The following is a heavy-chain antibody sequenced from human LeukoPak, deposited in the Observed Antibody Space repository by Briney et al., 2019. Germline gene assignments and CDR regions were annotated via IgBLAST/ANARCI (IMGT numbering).Heavy chain of an antibody. CDR1: GFTFSNYG. D-gene: IGHD3-22*01. Sequence: GGSLRLSCAASGFTFSNYGMHWVRQAPGKGLEWVAVISYDGSNKYYADSVKGRFTISRDNSKNTLYLQMNSLRAEDAAVYYCARVQVKVVVALSPFDYWGQGTLVTVSS. V-gene: IGHV3-30*03. CDR2: ISYDGSNK. J-gene: IGHJ4*02. CDR3: ARVQVKVVVALSPFDY.